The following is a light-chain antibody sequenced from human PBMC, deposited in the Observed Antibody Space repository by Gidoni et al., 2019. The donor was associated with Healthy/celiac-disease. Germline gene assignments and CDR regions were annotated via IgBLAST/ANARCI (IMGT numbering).Light chain of an antibody. V-gene: IGKV3-20*01. Sequence: EIVLTQSPGTLSLSPGERATLSCRASQSVSSSYLAWYQQKPGQAPRLLIYGASRRATGIPDSTYSRLEPEDFAVYYCQQYGSSPLTFGGGTKVEIK. CDR1: QSVSSSY. CDR2: GAS. J-gene: IGKJ4*01. CDR3: QQYGSSPLT.